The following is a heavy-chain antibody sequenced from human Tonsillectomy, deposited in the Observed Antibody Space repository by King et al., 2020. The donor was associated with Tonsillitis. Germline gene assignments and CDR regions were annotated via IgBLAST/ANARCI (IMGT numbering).Heavy chain of an antibody. D-gene: IGHD2/OR15-2a*01. V-gene: IGHV4-59*08. J-gene: IGHJ4*02. CDR3: ARNGISTGTTGFLDY. Sequence: VQLQESGPGLVKPSETLSLTCSVSGDSISGYYWSWIRQPPGEALEYIGFIYYTGSTNYNPSLKSRVTMSIDTSKNQFSQKLKPVTAADTAIYYCARNGISTGTTGFLDYWGQGTLVTVSS. CDR1: GDSISGYY. CDR2: IYYTGST.